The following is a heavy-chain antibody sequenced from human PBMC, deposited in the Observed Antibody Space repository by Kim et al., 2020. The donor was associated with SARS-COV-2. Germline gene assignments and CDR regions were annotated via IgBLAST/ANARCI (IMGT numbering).Heavy chain of an antibody. CDR3: ARGLTMADTGAGMDV. J-gene: IGHJ6*02. CDR1: GYTDTNNA. Sequence: ASVKVSCKASGYTDTNNAINWVRQAPGQGLEWMGWINTATGNPTYAQGFTGRFVFSLDTSVSTAYLLISSLKADDSAVYYCARGLTMADTGAGMDVWGQGTTVIVSS. V-gene: IGHV7-4-1*02. D-gene: IGHD6-19*01. CDR2: INTATGNP.